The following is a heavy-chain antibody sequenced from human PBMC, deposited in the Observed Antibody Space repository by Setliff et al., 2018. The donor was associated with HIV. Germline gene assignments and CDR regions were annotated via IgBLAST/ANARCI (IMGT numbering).Heavy chain of an antibody. CDR3: AREVRCELPQGFDH. Sequence: PSETLSLTCAVYGGSFSGYCWSWIRQPPGKGLEWIGEIQHSGRTNYNPSLKSRVTTSVDTSKNQFSLRLSSVTAADTAVYYCAREVRCELPQGFDHWGQGAQVTVS. CDR2: IQHSGRT. J-gene: IGHJ4*02. D-gene: IGHD1-26*01. V-gene: IGHV4-34*01. CDR1: GGSFSGYC.